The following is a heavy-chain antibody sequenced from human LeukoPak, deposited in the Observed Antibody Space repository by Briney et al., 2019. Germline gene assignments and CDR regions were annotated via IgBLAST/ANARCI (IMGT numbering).Heavy chain of an antibody. D-gene: IGHD3-10*01. CDR2: ISYDGSNK. J-gene: IGHJ3*02. CDR3: AREAGFGEFPKGAFDI. CDR1: GFTFSSYA. V-gene: IGHV3-30-3*01. Sequence: GRSLRLSCAASGFTFSSYAMHWVRQAPGKGLEWVAVISYDGSNKYYADSVKGRFTISRDNSKNTLYLQMNSLRAEDTAVYYCAREAGFGEFPKGAFDIWGQGTMVTVSS.